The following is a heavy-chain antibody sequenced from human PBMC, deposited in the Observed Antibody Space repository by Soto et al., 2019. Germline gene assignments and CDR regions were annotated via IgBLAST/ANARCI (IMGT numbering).Heavy chain of an antibody. CDR1: GFTFSSYW. Sequence: GGSLRLSCAASGFTFSSYWMSWVRQAPGKGLEWVANIKQDGSEKYYVDSVKGRFTISRDNAKNSLYLQMNSLRAEDTAVYYCARGPTVTTYHDAFDIWGQGTMVTVSS. J-gene: IGHJ3*02. D-gene: IGHD4-17*01. CDR2: IKQDGSEK. V-gene: IGHV3-7*01. CDR3: ARGPTVTTYHDAFDI.